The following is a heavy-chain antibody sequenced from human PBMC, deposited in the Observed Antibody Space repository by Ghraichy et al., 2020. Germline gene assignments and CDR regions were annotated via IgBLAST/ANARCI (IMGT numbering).Heavy chain of an antibody. CDR3: ARGQWIAAALPTKYFQH. V-gene: IGHV4-34*01. J-gene: IGHJ1*01. Sequence: SETLSLTCAVYGGSFSGYYWSWIRQPPGKGLEWIGEINHSGSTNYNPSLKSRVTISVDTSKNQFSLKLSSVTAADTAVYYCARGQWIAAALPTKYFQHWGQGTLVTVSS. CDR1: GGSFSGYY. CDR2: INHSGST. D-gene: IGHD6-13*01.